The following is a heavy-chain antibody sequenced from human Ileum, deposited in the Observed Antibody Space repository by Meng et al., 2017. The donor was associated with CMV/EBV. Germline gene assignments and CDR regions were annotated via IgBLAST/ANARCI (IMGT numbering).Heavy chain of an antibody. CDR3: ARDRDWTFDY. D-gene: IGHD3/OR15-3a*01. V-gene: IGHV3-30*02. CDR2: IRSDESDK. Sequence: VVPETSGGAVSLTWGCCGLAWAVFGFTFTNHGVHCGRQSTGKGPEWVGFIRSDESDKYYVDSVKGRFTISRDNSKNTIYLQMNSLTTDDTALYHCARDRDWTFDYWGQGTLVTVSS. J-gene: IGHJ4*02. CDR1: GFTFTNHG.